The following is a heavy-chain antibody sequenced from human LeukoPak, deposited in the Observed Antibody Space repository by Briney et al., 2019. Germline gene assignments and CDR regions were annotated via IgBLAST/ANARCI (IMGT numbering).Heavy chain of an antibody. V-gene: IGHV4-59*01. Sequence: PSETLSLTCSVSGASFSDYYWSWVRQPPGKGLEWIGYVYYTGSTSYNPSLKSRVTILVDTSKSQFSLNLISVTAADTAIYYCARDRKGYYDSGGRRNWFDPWGQGTLVTVSS. CDR3: ARDRKGYYDSGGRRNWFDP. J-gene: IGHJ5*02. CDR2: VYYTGST. D-gene: IGHD3-22*01. CDR1: GASFSDYY.